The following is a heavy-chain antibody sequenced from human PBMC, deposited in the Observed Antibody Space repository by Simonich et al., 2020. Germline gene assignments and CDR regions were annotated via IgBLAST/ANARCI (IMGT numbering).Heavy chain of an antibody. V-gene: IGHV3-30*07. CDR1: GFTFSSYA. CDR2: ISYDGSNK. CDR3: ARDLGSSYYFDY. J-gene: IGHJ4*02. D-gene: IGHD6-6*01. Sequence: GGGVVQPGRSLRLSCAASGFTFSSYAMHWVRQAPGKGLEWVAVISYDGSNKYYEDSVKGRFTISRDNSKNTLYLQMNSRRAEDTAVYYCARDLGSSYYFDYWGQGTLVTVSS.